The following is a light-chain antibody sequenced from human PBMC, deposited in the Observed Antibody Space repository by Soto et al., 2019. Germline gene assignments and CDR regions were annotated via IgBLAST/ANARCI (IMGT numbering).Light chain of an antibody. CDR1: RSNIGSNY. Sequence: QSVLTQPPSASGTPGQRVTISCSGSRSNIGSNYVYWYQHLPGTAPNLLIYGNNNRPSAVPDRFSGSKSGTSASLALTRPQAEDEADYSCQSYDTSLGAYVFGSGTKVPVL. CDR2: GNN. CDR3: QSYDTSLGAYV. V-gene: IGLV1-40*01. J-gene: IGLJ1*01.